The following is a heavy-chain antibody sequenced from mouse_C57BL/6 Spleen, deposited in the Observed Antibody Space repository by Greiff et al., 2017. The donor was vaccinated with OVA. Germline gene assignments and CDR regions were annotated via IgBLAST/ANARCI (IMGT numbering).Heavy chain of an antibody. J-gene: IGHJ2*01. CDR1: GYTFTDYN. CDR2: INPNNGGT. Sequence: EVQLQQSGPELVKPGASVKIPCKASGYTFTDYNMDWVKQSHGKSLEWIGDINPNNGGTIYNQKFKGKATLTVDKSSSTAYMELRSLTSEDTAVYYCARGATMITTNYFDYWGQGTTLTVSS. CDR3: ARGATMITTNYFDY. D-gene: IGHD2-4*01. V-gene: IGHV1-18*01.